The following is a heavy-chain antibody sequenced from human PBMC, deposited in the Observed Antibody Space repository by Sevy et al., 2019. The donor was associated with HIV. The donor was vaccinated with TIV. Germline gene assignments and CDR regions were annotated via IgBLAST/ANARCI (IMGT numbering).Heavy chain of an antibody. Sequence: GGSLRLSCTASGFTFGDYAMSWFRQAPGKGLEWVGFIRSKAYGGTKEYAASVKGRFTISSDDSKSIAYLQMNSLKTEDTAVYYCTRDRGDYDYVWGSYRYMAAFDIWGQGTMVTVSS. CDR3: TRDRGDYDYVWGSYRYMAAFDI. V-gene: IGHV3-49*03. CDR2: IRSKAYGGTK. CDR1: GFTFGDYA. J-gene: IGHJ3*02. D-gene: IGHD3-16*02.